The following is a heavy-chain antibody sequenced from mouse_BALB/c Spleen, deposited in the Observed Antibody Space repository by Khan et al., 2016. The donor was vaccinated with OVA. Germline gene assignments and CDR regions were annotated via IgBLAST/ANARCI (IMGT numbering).Heavy chain of an antibody. J-gene: IGHJ3*01. Sequence: VQLQQSGPELVKPGASVKVSCKASGYTFTSYDIHWVKQKPGQGLEWIGYINPYNDYTKCNEKFKGKATLTSDKSTSTAYMALSSLTAEDSAVFSCARGVPGLTTWFAYWGQGTLVTVSA. CDR1: GYTFTSYD. CDR2: INPYNDYT. V-gene: IGHV1S136*01. D-gene: IGHD3-1*01. CDR3: ARGVPGLTTWFAY.